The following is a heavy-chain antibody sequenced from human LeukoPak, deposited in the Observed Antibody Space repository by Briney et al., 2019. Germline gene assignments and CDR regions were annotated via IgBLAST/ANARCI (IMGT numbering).Heavy chain of an antibody. CDR2: IIPIFGTA. CDR1: GSTFSSYA. J-gene: IGHJ4*02. Sequence: GASVKVSCKASGSTFSSYAISWVRQAPGQGLEWMGGIIPIFGTANYAQKFQGRVTITADKSTSTAYMELSSLRSEDTAVYYCARDSMMITFGGVIVNTHYFDYWGQGTLVTVSS. D-gene: IGHD3-16*02. V-gene: IGHV1-69*06. CDR3: ARDSMMITFGGVIVNTHYFDY.